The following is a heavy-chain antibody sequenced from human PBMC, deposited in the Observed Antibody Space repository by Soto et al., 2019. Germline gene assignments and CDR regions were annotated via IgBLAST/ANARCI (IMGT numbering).Heavy chain of an antibody. D-gene: IGHD2-2*01. CDR3: ARGRMVVVVPAAMWLSRFDP. V-gene: IGHV4-34*01. CDR2: INHSGST. J-gene: IGHJ5*02. CDR1: GGSFSGYY. Sequence: SETLSLTCAVYGGSFSGYYWSWIRQPPGKGLEWIGEINHSGSTNYNPSLKSRVTISVDTSKNQFSLKLSSVTAADTAVYYCARGRMVVVVPAAMWLSRFDPWGQGTLVTVSS.